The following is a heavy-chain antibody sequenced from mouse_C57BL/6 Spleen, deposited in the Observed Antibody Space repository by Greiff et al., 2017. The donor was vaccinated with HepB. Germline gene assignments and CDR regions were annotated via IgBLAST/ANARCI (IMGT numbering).Heavy chain of an antibody. CDR2: INPNMGGT. CDR3: AGYYDDDGAHFDV. Sequence: EVQLQQSGPELVKPGASVKISCKASGYTFTDYYMNWVKQSHGKSLEWIGDINPNMGGTSDNQKFKGKATLTVDKSSSTAYMELRCLTSEDSAVYYCAGYYDDDGAHFDVWGTGTTLTVSS. CDR1: GYTFTDYY. D-gene: IGHD2-4*01. V-gene: IGHV1-26*01. J-gene: IGHJ1*03.